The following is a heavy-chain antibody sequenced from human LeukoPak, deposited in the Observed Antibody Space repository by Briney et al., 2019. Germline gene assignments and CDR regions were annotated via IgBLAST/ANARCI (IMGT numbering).Heavy chain of an antibody. CDR2: IYSGGST. D-gene: IGHD3-22*01. Sequence: GGSLRLSCAASGFTVSSSYMSWVRQAPGKGLEWVSVIYSGGSTYYADSVKGRFTISRGNSKNTLYLQKNGLRAEDTAVYYCARATRYDSSVYYFDYWGQGTLVTVSS. J-gene: IGHJ4*02. CDR3: ARATRYDSSVYYFDY. V-gene: IGHV3-53*01. CDR1: GFTVSSSY.